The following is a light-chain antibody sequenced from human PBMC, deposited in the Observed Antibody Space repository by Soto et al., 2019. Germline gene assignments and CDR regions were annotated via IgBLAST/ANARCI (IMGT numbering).Light chain of an antibody. CDR1: QIVNST. CDR2: GAY. V-gene: IGKV3-15*01. Sequence: EIVMTQSPATLSVSPGERATLSCRASQIVNSTLSWSQQHPGQAPRLLIYGAYTRASGIPDRFSASGSGTDFTLNITRLDPEDFAVYYSQKFGQGTRLEIK. J-gene: IGKJ5*01. CDR3: QK.